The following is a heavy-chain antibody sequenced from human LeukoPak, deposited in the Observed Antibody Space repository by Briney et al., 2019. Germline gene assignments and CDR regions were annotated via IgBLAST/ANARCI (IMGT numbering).Heavy chain of an antibody. CDR1: GFTFSSYA. D-gene: IGHD1-26*01. CDR3: AALGELLPIGDAFDI. V-gene: IGHV3-64*01. J-gene: IGHJ3*02. CDR2: ISSNGGGT. Sequence: GGSLRLSCAASGFTFSSYAMHWVRQAPGKGLEYVSAISSNGGGTYYANSVKGRFTISRDNSKNTLYLQMGSLRAEDMAVYYCAALGELLPIGDAFDIWGQGTMVTVSS.